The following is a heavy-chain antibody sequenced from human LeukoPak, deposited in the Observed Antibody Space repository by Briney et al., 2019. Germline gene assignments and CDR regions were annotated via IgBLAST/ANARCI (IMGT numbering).Heavy chain of an antibody. V-gene: IGHV3-21*01. CDR1: GFTFSTYS. CDR2: MSSDSNYI. J-gene: IGHJ4*02. CDR3: VRDIAAGGH. D-gene: IGHD6-13*01. Sequence: PGGSLRLSCAASGFTFSTYSMNWVRQAPGKGLEWVSSMSSDSNYIYYADSVKGRFTISRDNAKNSLYLQMNSLRAGDTAVYYCVRDIAAGGHWGQGTLVTVSS.